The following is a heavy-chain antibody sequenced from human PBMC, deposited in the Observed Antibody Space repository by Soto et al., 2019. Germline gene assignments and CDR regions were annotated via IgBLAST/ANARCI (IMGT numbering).Heavy chain of an antibody. CDR2: IWYDGSNK. Sequence: GGSLRLSCAASGFTFSSYGMHWVRQAPGKGLEWVAVIWYDGSNKYYADSVKGRFTISRDNSKNTLYLQMNSLRAEDTAVYYCARRGPRGGYSYGYAFDIWGQGTMVTVSS. D-gene: IGHD5-18*01. V-gene: IGHV3-33*01. CDR3: ARRGPRGGYSYGYAFDI. J-gene: IGHJ3*02. CDR1: GFTFSSYG.